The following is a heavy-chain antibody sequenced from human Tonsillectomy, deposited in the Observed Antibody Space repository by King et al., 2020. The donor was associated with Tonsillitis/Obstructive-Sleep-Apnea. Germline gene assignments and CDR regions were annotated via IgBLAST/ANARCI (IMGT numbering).Heavy chain of an antibody. Sequence: VQLLESGGGLVQPGGSLRLSCAASGFTFSTYGMSWVRQAPGKGPEWVSVISGSGISTYYSDSVKGRFTISRDNSKNTLYLQMNSLRTEDTAVYYCAKDHRGGRYCSGNSCPTFGMDVWGQGTTVTVSS. D-gene: IGHD2-15*01. CDR2: ISGSGIST. V-gene: IGHV3-23*01. CDR3: AKDHRGGRYCSGNSCPTFGMDV. J-gene: IGHJ6*02. CDR1: GFTFSTYG.